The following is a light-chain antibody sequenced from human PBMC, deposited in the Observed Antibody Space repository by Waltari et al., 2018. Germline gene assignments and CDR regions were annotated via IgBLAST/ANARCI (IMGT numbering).Light chain of an antibody. V-gene: IGKV3-20*01. CDR2: GAS. J-gene: IGKJ4*01. Sequence: EIVLTQSPGTLSLSPGARATLPCRASQSVSSSYLAWYQQKPGQAPRLLIYGASSRATGIPDRFSGSGSGTDFTLTISRLEPEDFAVYYCQQYGSSPPVTFGGGTKVEIK. CDR3: QQYGSSPPVT. CDR1: QSVSSSY.